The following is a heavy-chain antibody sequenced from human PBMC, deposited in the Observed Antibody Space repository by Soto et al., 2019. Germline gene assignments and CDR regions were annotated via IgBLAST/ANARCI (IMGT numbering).Heavy chain of an antibody. CDR1: GFTFDVYG. CDR3: AKDYLTAGYSSGWYAH. V-gene: IGHV3-9*01. D-gene: IGHD6-19*01. Sequence: EVQLVESGGGLVQPGRSLRLSCAASGFTFDVYGMHWVRQAPGKGLEWVSGISWNRGSIGYADSVKGRFTISRDNARSSLYLQMNSLRAEDTALYYCAKDYLTAGYSSGWYAHWGQGTLVTVSS. J-gene: IGHJ5*02. CDR2: ISWNRGSI.